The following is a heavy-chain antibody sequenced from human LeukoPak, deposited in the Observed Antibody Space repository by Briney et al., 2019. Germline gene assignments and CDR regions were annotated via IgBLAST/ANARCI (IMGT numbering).Heavy chain of an antibody. CDR3: ANDYVSEDGYWDFDY. CDR1: GFIFSPYA. J-gene: IGHJ4*02. D-gene: IGHD5-24*01. Sequence: GGSLRLSCAASGFIFSPYAMSWVRQAPGKGLEWVAGIAGGDDRFYADSVKGRFSISRDNSKNTVDLQMNSLRVEVTAVYYCANDYVSEDGYWDFDYWGQGTLVTVSS. V-gene: IGHV3-23*01. CDR2: IAGGDDR.